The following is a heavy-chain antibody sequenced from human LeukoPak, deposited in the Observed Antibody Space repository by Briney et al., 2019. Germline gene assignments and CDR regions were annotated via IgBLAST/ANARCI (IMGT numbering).Heavy chain of an antibody. J-gene: IGHJ4*02. V-gene: IGHV3-15*01. CDR3: TTGVEK. Sequence: GGSLRLPCAASGFTFSKAWMTWVRQAPGKGLEWVGRIKSKTDGETTDYGAPVQGRFTILREDAKNTLYLEMNSLKTEDTGVYYCTTGVEKWGQGTRVIVSS. CDR1: GFTFSKAW. D-gene: IGHD3-3*01. CDR2: IKSKTDGETT.